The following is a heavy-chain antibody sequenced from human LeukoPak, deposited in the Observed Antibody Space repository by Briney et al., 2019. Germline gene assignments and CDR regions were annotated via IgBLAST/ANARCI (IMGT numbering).Heavy chain of an antibody. CDR1: GFYSNDYARYA. Sequence: PGGSLRLSCAVSGFYSNDYARYAMSWVRQAPGKGLEWVSAISGTADTTKYADSVKGRFTISRDNSKNTLYLQMNSLRAEDTAVYYCAKGWDNFYFYYYMDVWGKGTMVTVSS. CDR3: AKGWDNFYFYYYMDV. D-gene: IGHD1-26*01. CDR2: ISGTADTT. V-gene: IGHV3-23*01. J-gene: IGHJ6*03.